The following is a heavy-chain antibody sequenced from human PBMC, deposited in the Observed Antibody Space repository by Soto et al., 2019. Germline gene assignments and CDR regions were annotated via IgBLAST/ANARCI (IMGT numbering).Heavy chain of an antibody. Sequence: GASVKVSCKASGYIFTSYAMHWVRQAPGQRLEWMGWINPGNGNTEYSQKFQDRLTIATDTSTSTAYMELRSLRSDDTALYYCARPVTSPDHLDIWGQGTMVTVSS. J-gene: IGHJ3*02. CDR3: ARPVTSPDHLDI. CDR2: INPGNGNT. CDR1: GYIFTSYA. V-gene: IGHV1-3*01.